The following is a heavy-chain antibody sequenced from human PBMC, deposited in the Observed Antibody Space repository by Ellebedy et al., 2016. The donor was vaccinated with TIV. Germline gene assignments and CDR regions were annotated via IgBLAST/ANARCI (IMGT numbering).Heavy chain of an antibody. CDR2: INSDWSST. V-gene: IGHV3-74*03. Sequence: PGGSLRLSCEASGIIFSSYWMHWVRQAPGKGLLWVSRINSDWSSTTYADSVKGRFTISRDNAKNTVYLQMNSLRLEDTAVYYCATERSGSYYNYWGQGTLVTVSS. D-gene: IGHD1-26*01. J-gene: IGHJ4*02. CDR1: GIIFSSYW. CDR3: ATERSGSYYNY.